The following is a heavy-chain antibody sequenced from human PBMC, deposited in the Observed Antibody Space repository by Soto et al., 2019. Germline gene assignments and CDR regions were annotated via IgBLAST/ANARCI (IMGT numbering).Heavy chain of an antibody. CDR1: GGSISSGGYS. Sequence: QLQLQESGSGLVKPSQTLSLTCAVSGGSISSGGYSWSWIRQPPGKGLEWIGYIYHSGSTYCNPSLTCRVTQSVDRSKNQFSLKLSSVTAADTAVYYCAGGIAARPLGYWGQGTLVTVSS. CDR2: IYHSGST. CDR3: AGGIAARPLGY. V-gene: IGHV4-30-2*01. D-gene: IGHD6-6*01. J-gene: IGHJ4*02.